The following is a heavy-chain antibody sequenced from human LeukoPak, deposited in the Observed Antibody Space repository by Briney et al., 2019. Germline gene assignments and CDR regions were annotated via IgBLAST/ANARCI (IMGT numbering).Heavy chain of an antibody. CDR1: GFTFSSYW. CDR3: ARDYFYGMDV. V-gene: IGHV3-74*01. Sequence: GGSLRLSCAASGFTFSSYWMHWVRQAPGKGLVWVSRIKSDGISTSYADSVKGRFTISRDNAKNTVHLQMNSLRAEDTAVYYCARDYFYGMDVWGQGTTVTVSS. CDR2: IKSDGIST. J-gene: IGHJ6*02.